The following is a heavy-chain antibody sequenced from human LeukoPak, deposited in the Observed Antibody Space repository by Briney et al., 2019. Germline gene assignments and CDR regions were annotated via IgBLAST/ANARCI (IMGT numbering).Heavy chain of an antibody. J-gene: IGHJ5*02. CDR1: GGTFSSYA. V-gene: IGHV1-69*13. D-gene: IGHD3-10*01. Sequence: ASVKVSCKASGGTFSSYAISWVRQAPGQGLEWMGGIIPIFGTANYAQKFQGRVTITADESTSTAYMELSSLRSEDTAVYYCARDPHYYGSGTHKDWFDPWGQGTLVTVSS. CDR2: IIPIFGTA. CDR3: ARDPHYYGSGTHKDWFDP.